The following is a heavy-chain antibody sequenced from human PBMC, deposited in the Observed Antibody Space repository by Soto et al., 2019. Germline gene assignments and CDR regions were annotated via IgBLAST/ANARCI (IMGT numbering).Heavy chain of an antibody. CDR3: AKDGRPYYDFWSGYLPYYYYGMDV. D-gene: IGHD3-3*01. V-gene: IGHV3-23*01. J-gene: IGHJ6*02. Sequence: GGSLRLSCAASGFTFSSYAMSWVRQAPGKGLEWVSAISGSGGSTYYADSVKGRFTISRDNSKNTLYLQMNSLRAEDTAVYYCAKDGRPYYDFWSGYLPYYYYGMDVRGQGTTVTVSS. CDR1: GFTFSSYA. CDR2: ISGSGGST.